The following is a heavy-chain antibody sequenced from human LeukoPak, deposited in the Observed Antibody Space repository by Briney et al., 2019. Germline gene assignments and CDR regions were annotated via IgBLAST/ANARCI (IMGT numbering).Heavy chain of an antibody. V-gene: IGHV1-69*06. Sequence: SVKVSCKASGGTFRSYGINWVRQASGQGLEWMGGIIPIFDTTNYAQKFQGRVTITADKSTSTAYMELSSLRSENTAVYYCARGGDYLYYYYYMDVWGKGTTVTVSS. J-gene: IGHJ6*03. D-gene: IGHD4-17*01. CDR3: ARGGDYLYYYYYMDV. CDR2: IIPIFDTT. CDR1: GGTFRSYG.